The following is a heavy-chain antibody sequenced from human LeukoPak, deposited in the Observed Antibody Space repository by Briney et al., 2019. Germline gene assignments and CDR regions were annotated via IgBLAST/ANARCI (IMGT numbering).Heavy chain of an antibody. D-gene: IGHD6-13*01. V-gene: IGHV4-30-2*01. Sequence: PSETLSLTCAVSGGSISSGGYSWSWIRQPPGKGLEWIGYIYHSESTYYNPSLKSRVTISVDRSKNQFSLKLSSVTAADTAVYYCARGAAAGRTRYNWFDPWGQGTLVTVSS. CDR3: ARGAAAGRTRYNWFDP. CDR1: GGSISSGGYS. J-gene: IGHJ5*02. CDR2: IYHSEST.